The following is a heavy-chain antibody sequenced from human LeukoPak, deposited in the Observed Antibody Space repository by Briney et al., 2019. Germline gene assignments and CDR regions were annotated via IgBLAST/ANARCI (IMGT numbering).Heavy chain of an antibody. J-gene: IGHJ4*02. CDR1: GFTFSSYS. CDR3: ARGGIAAAGAYFDY. Sequence: NPGGSLRLSCAASGFTFSSYSMNWVRQAPGKGLEWVSSISSSSSSYIYYADSVKGRFTISRDNAKNSLYLQMNSLRAEDTAVYYCARGGIAAAGAYFDYWGQGTLVTVSS. D-gene: IGHD6-13*01. V-gene: IGHV3-21*01. CDR2: ISSSSSSYI.